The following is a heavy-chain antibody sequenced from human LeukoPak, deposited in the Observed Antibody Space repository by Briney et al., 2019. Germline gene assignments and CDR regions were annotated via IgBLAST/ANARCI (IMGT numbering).Heavy chain of an antibody. Sequence: GGSLRLSCAASGFTFSSYSMNWVRQAPGKGLEWVSSISSSSSYIYYADSVKGRFTISGDNAKNSLYLQMNSLRAEDTAVYYCARDRGQNVVAATHFDYWGQGTLVTVSS. CDR3: ARDRGQNVVAATHFDY. D-gene: IGHD2-15*01. CDR1: GFTFSSYS. CDR2: ISSSSSYI. J-gene: IGHJ4*02. V-gene: IGHV3-21*01.